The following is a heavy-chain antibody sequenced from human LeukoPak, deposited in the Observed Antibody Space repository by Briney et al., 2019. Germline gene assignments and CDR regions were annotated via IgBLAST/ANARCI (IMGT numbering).Heavy chain of an antibody. V-gene: IGHV3-23*03. CDR1: GFTFSSYA. CDR2: VYSGGST. Sequence: PGGSLRLSCAASGFTFSSYAMSWVRQAPGKGLEWVSVVYSGGSTYYADSVKGRFTVSRDNSETTLYLQMNSLRADDTAVYYCAKGGPTGSNYFDFWGQGTLATVSS. D-gene: IGHD1-26*01. J-gene: IGHJ4*02. CDR3: AKGGPTGSNYFDF.